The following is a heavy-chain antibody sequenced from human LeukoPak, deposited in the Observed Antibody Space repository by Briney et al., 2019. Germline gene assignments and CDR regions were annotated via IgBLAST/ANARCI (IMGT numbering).Heavy chain of an antibody. CDR3: AKLYTSRWYNDY. CDR1: GFTFSSYA. V-gene: IGHV3-23*01. J-gene: IGHJ4*02. D-gene: IGHD6-13*01. Sequence: GGSLRLSCAASGFTFSSYAMSWVRQAPGKGLEWVSALSNIGSSTSYADSVKGRFTISRDNSKNTLYLQMNSLRAEDTAVYYYAKLYTSRWYNDYWGQGTLVTVSS. CDR2: LSNIGSST.